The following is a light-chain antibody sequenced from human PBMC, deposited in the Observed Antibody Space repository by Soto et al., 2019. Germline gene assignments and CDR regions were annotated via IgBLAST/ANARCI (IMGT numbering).Light chain of an antibody. J-gene: IGKJ5*01. CDR3: QQSYTALSIT. CDR2: AAS. CDR1: ESINRH. V-gene: IGKV1-39*01. Sequence: DIQMTQFPSSLSASVGDRVTITCRASESINRHLNWYQQQPGKAPKLLIYAASSSQKGVPSRFRGGGSGTDCTLCITNVPPEDSATYYCQQSYTALSITFGQGPRLEVK.